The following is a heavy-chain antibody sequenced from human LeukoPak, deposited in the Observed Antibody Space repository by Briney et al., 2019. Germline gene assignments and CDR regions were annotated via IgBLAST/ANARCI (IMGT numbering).Heavy chain of an antibody. CDR3: ARAQGNGLIDF. CDR1: GGSICSSNW. V-gene: IGHV4-4*02. Sequence: PSGTLSLTPAVSGGSICSSNWWSWVRRPPGKGLEWIGEIYHSGSTNYNPSLKSRVTISVDKSKNQFSLKLSSVTAADTADYYCARAQGNGLIDFWGQGTLVTVSS. D-gene: IGHD3/OR15-3a*01. J-gene: IGHJ4*02. CDR2: IYHSGST.